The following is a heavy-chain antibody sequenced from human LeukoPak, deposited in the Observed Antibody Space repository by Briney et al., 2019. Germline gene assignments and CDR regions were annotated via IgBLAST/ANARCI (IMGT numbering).Heavy chain of an antibody. CDR3: AKDSGYFSSGYFYYYYYYRDV. CDR2: MWYDGSNK. Sequence: GSSLRLFCAASGFTFLSYGMHWVRPTPGKGLEWVAVMWYDGSNKYYADSVKGRFTISRENSKNTPYLQMNSLRAEATPVYYCAKDSGYFSSGYFYYYYYYRDVWSKGTTVTVSS. V-gene: IGHV3-33*06. D-gene: IGHD3-22*01. J-gene: IGHJ6*03. CDR1: GFTFLSYG.